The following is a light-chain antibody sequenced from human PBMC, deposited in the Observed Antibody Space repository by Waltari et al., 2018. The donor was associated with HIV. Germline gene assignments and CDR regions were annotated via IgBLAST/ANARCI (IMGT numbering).Light chain of an antibody. CDR3: QTWDSGTGV. CDR2: RHT. Sequence: SYDLTQPASVSVSPGQTVSITCSGRNLADHYTYLYQPKPGQSLVLVIYRHTERPSRIPERFSGAISGNTATLTISGTQTIDEADYYCQTWDSGTGVFGGGTKLTVL. CDR1: NLADHY. J-gene: IGLJ3*02. V-gene: IGLV3-1*01.